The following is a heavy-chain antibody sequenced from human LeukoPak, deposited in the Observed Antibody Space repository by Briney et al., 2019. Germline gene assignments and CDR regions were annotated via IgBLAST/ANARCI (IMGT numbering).Heavy chain of an antibody. D-gene: IGHD5-18*01. J-gene: IGHJ4*02. CDR2: IYPGDSDT. CDR3: ARRNGYRYGYGFDY. CDR1: GYSFSNYW. V-gene: IGHV5-51*01. Sequence: GESLKISCKGFGYSFSNYWIGWVRQMPGKGLQWMGIIYPGDSDTRYSPSFQGQVTISADKSITTAYLQWSSLKASDTAMYYCARRNGYRYGYGFDYWGQGTLVIVSS.